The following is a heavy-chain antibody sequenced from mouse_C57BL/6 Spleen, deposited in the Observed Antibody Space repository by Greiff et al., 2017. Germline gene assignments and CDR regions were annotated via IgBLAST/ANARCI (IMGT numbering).Heavy chain of an antibody. D-gene: IGHD1-1*01. CDR1: GFTFSDYG. CDR3: ARETTVVAKDY. Sequence: EVKLVESGGGLVKPGGSLKLSCAASGFTFSDYGMHWVRQAPEKGLEWVAYISSGSSTIYYADTVKGRFTISRDNAKNTLFLQMTSLRSEDTDMYYCARETTVVAKDYWGQGTTLTVSS. J-gene: IGHJ2*01. V-gene: IGHV5-17*01. CDR2: ISSGSSTI.